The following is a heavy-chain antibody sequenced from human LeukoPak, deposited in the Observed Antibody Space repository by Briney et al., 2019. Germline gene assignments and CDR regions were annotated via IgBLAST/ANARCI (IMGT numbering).Heavy chain of an antibody. J-gene: IGHJ6*02. CDR1: GGSFSGYY. CDR3: ARGTYGSGSYPSTYYYYYGMDV. D-gene: IGHD3-10*01. Sequence: SETLSLTCAVCGGSFSGYYWSWIRQPPGKGLEWIGEINHSGSTNYNPSLKSRVTISVDTSKNQFSLKLSSVTAADTAVYYCARGTYGSGSYPSTYYYYYGMDVWGQGTTVTVSS. V-gene: IGHV4-34*01. CDR2: INHSGST.